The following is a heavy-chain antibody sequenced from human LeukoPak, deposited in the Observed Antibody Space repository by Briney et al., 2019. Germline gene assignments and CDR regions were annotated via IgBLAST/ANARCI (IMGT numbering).Heavy chain of an antibody. V-gene: IGHV4-39*02. CDR2: IYYSGST. CDR3: ARDARRLMN. J-gene: IGHJ4*02. CDR1: GGSISSSSYY. D-gene: IGHD2-8*01. Sequence: SETLSLTCTVSGGSISSSSYYWGWIRQPPGKGLEWIGSIYYSGSTYYNPTLKSRVTISVDTSKNQFSLKLSSVTAADTAVYYCARDARRLMNWGQGTLVTVSS.